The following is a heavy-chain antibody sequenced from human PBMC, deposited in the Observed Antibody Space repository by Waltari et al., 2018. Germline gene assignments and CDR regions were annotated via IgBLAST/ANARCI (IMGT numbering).Heavy chain of an antibody. CDR1: GFTFSSHG. D-gene: IGHD2-15*01. CDR3: AKDLLIDY. J-gene: IGHJ4*02. V-gene: IGHV3-23*04. CDR2: VRGSGVST. Sequence: EVQLVESGGGLVQPGGSLRLSCAASGFTFSSHGRGWGRQDPGKGWEGGAGVRGSGVSTYDAESVKGRFTISRDNSKNTLYLQMNSLRAEDTAVYYCAKDLLIDYWGQGTLVTVSS.